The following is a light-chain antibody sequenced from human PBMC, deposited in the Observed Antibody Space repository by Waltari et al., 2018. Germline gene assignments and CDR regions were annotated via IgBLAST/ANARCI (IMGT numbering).Light chain of an antibody. Sequence: QSALTQPRSVSGSPGQSVTISCTGTSSGVGGYNYVSWYQQHPGKAPKLMIYDVNKRPSGVPDRFSGSKSGNTASLTISGLQAEDEADFYCCSYAGSYILVFGGGTKLTVL. CDR2: DVN. CDR3: CSYAGSYILV. J-gene: IGLJ2*01. CDR1: SSGVGGYNY. V-gene: IGLV2-11*01.